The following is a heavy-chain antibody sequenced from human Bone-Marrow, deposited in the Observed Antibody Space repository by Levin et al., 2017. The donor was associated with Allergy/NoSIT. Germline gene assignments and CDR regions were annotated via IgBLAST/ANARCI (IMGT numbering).Heavy chain of an antibody. CDR3: ATDRTGGLRGLDS. D-gene: IGHD3-16*01. CDR2: FDPGDGEP. Sequence: SVTCSCKAPVSLLISFSLPLFRQAPGKGLEYIVGFDPGDGEPIYTEKFQGRFSMTSSPSTDTAYMEVNSLTPEDTAVYYCATDRTGGLRGLDSWGQGNLVTVSS. CDR1: VSLLISFS. J-gene: IGHJ4*02. V-gene: IGHV1-24*01.